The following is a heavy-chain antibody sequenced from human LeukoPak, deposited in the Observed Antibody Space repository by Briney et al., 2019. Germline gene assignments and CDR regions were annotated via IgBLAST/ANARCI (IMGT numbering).Heavy chain of an antibody. D-gene: IGHD3-10*01. V-gene: IGHV4-30-4*01. CDR2: IYYSGST. J-gene: IGHJ5*02. CDR1: GGSLSSGDYY. Sequence: PSQTLSLTCTVSGGSLSSGDYYWSWIRQPPGKGLEWIGYIYYSGSTYYNPSLKSRVTISVDTAKNQFSLKLSSVTAADTAVYYCARALGGSGNWFDPWGQGTLVTVSS. CDR3: ARALGGSGNWFDP.